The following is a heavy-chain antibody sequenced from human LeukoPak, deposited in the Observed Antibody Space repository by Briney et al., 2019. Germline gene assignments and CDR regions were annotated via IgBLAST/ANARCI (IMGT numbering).Heavy chain of an antibody. CDR3: ARVGYSSGSGDFQH. V-gene: IGHV4-4*07. CDR1: GGSISSYY. CDR2: IYNSGST. J-gene: IGHJ1*01. D-gene: IGHD6-19*01. Sequence: SETLSLTCTVSGGSISSYYWSWIRQPAGKGLEWIGRIYNSGSTNYNPSLKSRVTISVDTSKNQFSLKLSSVTAADTAVYYCARVGYSSGSGDFQHWGQGTLVTVSS.